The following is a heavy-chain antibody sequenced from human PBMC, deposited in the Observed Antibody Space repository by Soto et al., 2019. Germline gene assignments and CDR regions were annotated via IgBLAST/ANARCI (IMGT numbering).Heavy chain of an antibody. J-gene: IGHJ4*02. CDR2: IDAGNGRT. V-gene: IGHV1-3*01. CDR1: GYTFSKYA. Sequence: QVQLVQSGADVKKPGASVKISCKASGYTFSKYAVHWVRQAPGQRFEWMGWIDAGNGRTKYSQTFQDRVTITRDTSASTAYMEVSSLRSEDTAVYYCARGRWTQTTADYYLDSCGQGTLVTVSP. D-gene: IGHD1-1*01. CDR3: ARGRWTQTTADYYLDS.